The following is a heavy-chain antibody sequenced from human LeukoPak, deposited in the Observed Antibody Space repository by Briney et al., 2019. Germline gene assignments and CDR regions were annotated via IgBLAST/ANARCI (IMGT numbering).Heavy chain of an antibody. J-gene: IGHJ4*02. V-gene: IGHV3-23*01. CDR2: ISGSGGST. CDR1: GFTFSSYA. CDR3: AKREDFWSGYYHALDY. Sequence: GGSLRLSCAAPGFTFSSYAMSWVRQAPGKGLEWVSAISGSGGSTYYADSVKGRFTISRDNSKNTLYLQMNSLRAEDTAVYYCAKREDFWSGYYHALDYWGQGTLVTVSS. D-gene: IGHD3-3*01.